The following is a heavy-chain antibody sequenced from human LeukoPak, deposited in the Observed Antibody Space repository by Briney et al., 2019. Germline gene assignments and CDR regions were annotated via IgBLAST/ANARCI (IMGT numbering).Heavy chain of an antibody. Sequence: PGGSLRLSCAASGFTFSSYAMSWVRQAPGKGLEWVSGISGSGDSTYYADSVKGRFTISRDNSKNTLYLQMNSLRAEDTAVYYCASDPYYYGSGSYLVYWGQGTLVTVSS. D-gene: IGHD3-10*01. CDR3: ASDPYYYGSGSYLVY. CDR2: ISGSGDST. V-gene: IGHV3-23*01. CDR1: GFTFSSYA. J-gene: IGHJ4*02.